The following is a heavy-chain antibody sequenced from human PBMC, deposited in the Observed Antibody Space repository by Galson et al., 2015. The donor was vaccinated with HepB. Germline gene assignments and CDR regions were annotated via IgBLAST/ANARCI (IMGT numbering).Heavy chain of an antibody. CDR2: FSGYDGST. CDR1: GYSFSSYG. Sequence: SVKVSCKASGYSFSSYGLSWIRQAPGPGLEWMGWFSGYDGSTNYAQKFQGRVTMTADASTGTAYLELRNLRSDDTAVYYCARDSRLELRLNNYFSYGMDVWGQGSAVTVS. CDR3: ARDSRLELRLNNYFSYGMDV. D-gene: IGHD1-1*01. J-gene: IGHJ6*02. V-gene: IGHV1-18*01.